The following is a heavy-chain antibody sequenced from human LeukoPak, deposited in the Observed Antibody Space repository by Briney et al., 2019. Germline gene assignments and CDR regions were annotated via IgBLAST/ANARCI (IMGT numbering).Heavy chain of an antibody. CDR1: GYTFTSYA. J-gene: IGHJ3*02. Sequence: ASVKVSCKASGYTFTSYAMNWVRQAPGQGLEWMGWINTNTGNPTYAQGFTGRFVFSLDTSVSTAYLQISSLKAEDTAVYYCARVLFCTNGVCYYAFDIWGQGTMVTVSS. CDR3: ARVLFCTNGVCYYAFDI. V-gene: IGHV7-4-1*02. D-gene: IGHD2-8*01. CDR2: INTNTGNP.